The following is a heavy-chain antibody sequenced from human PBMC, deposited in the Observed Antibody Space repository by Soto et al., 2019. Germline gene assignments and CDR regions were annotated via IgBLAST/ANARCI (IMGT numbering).Heavy chain of an antibody. CDR3: AKELYGSGSYYSEAFAY. Sequence: PGGSLRLSCAASEFTCSSYAMRWVRQASGKGLEWVSAISGSGGSTYYADSVKGRFTISRENSKNTLYLQMNSLRAEDTAVYYCAKELYGSGSYYSEAFAYRAQGSLVIGSS. J-gene: IGHJ4*02. CDR2: ISGSGGST. CDR1: EFTCSSYA. V-gene: IGHV3-23*01. D-gene: IGHD3-10*01.